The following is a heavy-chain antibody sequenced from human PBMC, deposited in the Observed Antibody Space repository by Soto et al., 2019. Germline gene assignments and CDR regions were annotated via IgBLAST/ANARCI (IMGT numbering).Heavy chain of an antibody. Sequence: GGSLKLSCAASGFTFSNAWINWVRQAPGKGLEWVGRIKSKTDGGTTDFAAPVKGRFAISRDDSKNMVYLQMNSLKTEDTAVYYCTTDFFIRRVIVCFDYRGPGTLVT. CDR3: TTDFFIRRVIVCFDY. J-gene: IGHJ4*01. CDR1: GFTFSNAW. CDR2: IKSKTDGGTT. V-gene: IGHV3-15*07. D-gene: IGHD1-26*01.